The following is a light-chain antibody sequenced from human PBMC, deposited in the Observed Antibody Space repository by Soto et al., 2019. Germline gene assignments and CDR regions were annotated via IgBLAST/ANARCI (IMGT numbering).Light chain of an antibody. V-gene: IGKV1-39*01. J-gene: IGKJ4*01. CDR1: QSISSY. CDR3: QQADTFPLT. CDR2: AAS. Sequence: DIQMTQSPSSLSASVGDRVTITCRASQSISSYLNWYQQKPGKAPKLLIYAASSLQSGVPSRFSGSGSGTDFTLTISSLQPDDFATYYCQQADTFPLTFGGGTKVEIK.